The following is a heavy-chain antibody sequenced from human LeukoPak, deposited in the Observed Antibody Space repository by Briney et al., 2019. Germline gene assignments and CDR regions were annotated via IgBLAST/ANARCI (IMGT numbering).Heavy chain of an antibody. CDR1: GGSFSGYY. J-gene: IGHJ4*02. V-gene: IGHV4-34*01. D-gene: IGHD2-21*02. CDR2: INHSGST. CDR3: ARGAGTLPVYCGGDCYPGNFDY. Sequence: PSETLSLTCAVDGGSFSGYYWSWIRQPPGKGLEWIGEINHSGSTNYNPSLKSRVTISVDTSKNQFSLKLSSVTAADTAVYYCARGAGTLPVYCGGDCYPGNFDYWGQGTLVTVSS.